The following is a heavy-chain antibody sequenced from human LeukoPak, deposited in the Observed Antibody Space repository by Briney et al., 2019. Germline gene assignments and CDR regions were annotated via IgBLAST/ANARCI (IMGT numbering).Heavy chain of an antibody. V-gene: IGHV4-31*03. J-gene: IGHJ4*02. Sequence: SQTLSLTCTVSGGSISSGGYYWSWIRQHPGKGLEWIGYIYYSGSTYYNPSLKSRVTISVDTSKNQFSLKLSSVTAADTAVYYCARGITIFGVAFDYWGQGTLVTVSS. CDR1: GGSISSGGYY. CDR2: IYYSGST. CDR3: ARGITIFGVAFDY. D-gene: IGHD3-3*01.